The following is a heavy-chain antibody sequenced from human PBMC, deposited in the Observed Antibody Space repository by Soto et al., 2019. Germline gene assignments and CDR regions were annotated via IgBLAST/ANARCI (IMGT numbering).Heavy chain of an antibody. CDR1: GVSISSSSW. CDR3: ARIFSPPAYYYGSGSYSYNWFDP. J-gene: IGHJ5*02. Sequence: SETLSLTFAVSGVSISSSSWWSWVRQPPGKGVEWIGEIYHSGSTNYNPSLKSPVTISVDKSKNQFSLKLNSVTAADTGVYYCARIFSPPAYYYGSGSYSYNWFDPWGQGTLVT. D-gene: IGHD3-10*01. V-gene: IGHV4-4*02. CDR2: IYHSGST.